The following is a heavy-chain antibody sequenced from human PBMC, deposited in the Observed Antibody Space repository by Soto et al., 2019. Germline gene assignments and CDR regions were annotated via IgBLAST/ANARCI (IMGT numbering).Heavy chain of an antibody. Sequence: ASVKVSCKASGYTFTGYYMHWVRQAPGQGLDWMGWINPNSGGTNYAQKFQGWVTMTRDTSISTAYMELSRLRSDDTAVYYCARDSANCSGGSYYSSLFDYWGQGTLVTVSS. CDR1: GYTFTGYY. CDR2: INPNSGGT. CDR3: ARDSANCSGGSYYSSLFDY. D-gene: IGHD2-15*01. J-gene: IGHJ4*02. V-gene: IGHV1-2*04.